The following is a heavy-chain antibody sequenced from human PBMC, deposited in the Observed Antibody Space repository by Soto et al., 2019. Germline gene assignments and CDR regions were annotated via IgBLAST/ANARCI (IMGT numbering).Heavy chain of an antibody. CDR1: GGSISSTSYY. CDR2: FYYSGST. Sequence: QLQLQESGPGLVKPSETLSLTCTVSGGSISSTSYYWVWIRQPPGKGLEWIGSFYYSGSTYYNPSLERRVTISADASENQFSLKLSSVHAADTAVYYCARQVVDGTVAGSGSFDYWGQGTLVTVSS. D-gene: IGHD3-10*01. V-gene: IGHV4-39*01. CDR3: ARQVVDGTVAGSGSFDY. J-gene: IGHJ4*02.